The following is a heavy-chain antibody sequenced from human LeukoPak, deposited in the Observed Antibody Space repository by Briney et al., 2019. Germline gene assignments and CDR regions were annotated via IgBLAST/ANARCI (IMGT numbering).Heavy chain of an antibody. CDR3: ARAMMVVANLRGVYDY. V-gene: IGHV3-23*01. D-gene: IGHD3-22*01. J-gene: IGHJ4*02. CDR1: GFTFSDYT. CDR2: LSGSGGTT. Sequence: GGSLRLSCAASGFTFSDYTINWVRQAPGKGLEWVSGLSGSGGTTYYADSVKGRFTISRDNSKNTLYLQMDSLRAEDTAVYFCARAMMVVANLRGVYDYWGQGTLVTVSS.